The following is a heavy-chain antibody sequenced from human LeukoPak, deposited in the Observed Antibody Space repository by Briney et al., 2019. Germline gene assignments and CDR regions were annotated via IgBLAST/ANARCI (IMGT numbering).Heavy chain of an antibody. CDR2: IRYDGSNK. CDR1: GFTFSSYG. CDR3: AKEFEGYCSSTSCYGYGY. Sequence: GGSLRLSCAASGFTFSSYGMHWVRQAPGKGLEWGAFIRYDGSNKYYADSVKGRFTISRDNSKNTLYLQMNSLRAEDTAVYYCAKEFEGYCSSTSCYGYGYWGQGTLVTVSS. J-gene: IGHJ4*02. D-gene: IGHD2-2*01. V-gene: IGHV3-30*02.